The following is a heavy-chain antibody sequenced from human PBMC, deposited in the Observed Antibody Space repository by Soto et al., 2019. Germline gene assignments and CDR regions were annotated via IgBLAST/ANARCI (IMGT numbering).Heavy chain of an antibody. CDR2: INHSGST. D-gene: IGHD6-13*01. CDR3: ARGHGSSWSLDY. J-gene: IGHJ4*02. V-gene: IGHV4-34*01. CDR1: GGSFSGYY. Sequence: SETLSLTCAVYGGSFSGYYWSWIRQPPGKGLEWIGEINHSGSTNYNPSLKSRVTISVDTSKNQFSLKLSSVTAADTAVYYCARGHGSSWSLDYWGQGTLVTVSS.